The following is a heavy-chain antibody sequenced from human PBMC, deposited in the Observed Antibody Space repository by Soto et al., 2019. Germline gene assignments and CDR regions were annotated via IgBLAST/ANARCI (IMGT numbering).Heavy chain of an antibody. CDR2: IYPGDSDT. V-gene: IGHV5-51*01. Sequence: GESLKISCKGSGYSFASYWIGWVRQMPGKGLEWMGMIYPGDSDTRYSPSFQGQVTISADKSISTAYLPWSSLKASDTAMYYCARHAHTSSYSDFWSGSPRWPPYYYGIDVWGQGTTVTVSS. CDR1: GYSFASYW. D-gene: IGHD3-3*01. CDR3: ARHAHTSSYSDFWSGSPRWPPYYYGIDV. J-gene: IGHJ6*02.